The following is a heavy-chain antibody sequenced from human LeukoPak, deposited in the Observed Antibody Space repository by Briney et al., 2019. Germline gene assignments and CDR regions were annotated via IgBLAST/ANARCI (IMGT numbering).Heavy chain of an antibody. CDR1: GGSISSSSYY. Sequence: SETLSLTCTVSGGSISSSSYYWGWIRQPPGKGLEWIGSIYYSGSTYYNPSLKSRVTISVDTSKNQFSLKLSSVTAADTAVYYCAREGITVVSPLDYWGQGTLVTVSS. D-gene: IGHD4-23*01. J-gene: IGHJ4*02. CDR2: IYYSGST. CDR3: AREGITVVSPLDY. V-gene: IGHV4-39*07.